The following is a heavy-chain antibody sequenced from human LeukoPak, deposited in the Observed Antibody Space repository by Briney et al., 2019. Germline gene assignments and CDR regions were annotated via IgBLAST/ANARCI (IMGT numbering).Heavy chain of an antibody. Sequence: PGGSLRLSCAASGFTFSSYEMNWVRQAPGKGLEWVSYISSSGSTIYYADSVKGRFTISRDNAKNSMYLQMNRLRAEDTAVYYCARESDYYGSMDVWGKGTTVTVSS. CDR1: GFTFSSYE. CDR2: ISSSGSTI. D-gene: IGHD3-10*01. J-gene: IGHJ6*03. CDR3: ARESDYYGSMDV. V-gene: IGHV3-48*03.